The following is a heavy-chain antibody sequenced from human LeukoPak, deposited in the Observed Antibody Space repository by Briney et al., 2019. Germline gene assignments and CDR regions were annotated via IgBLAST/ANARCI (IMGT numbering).Heavy chain of an antibody. J-gene: IGHJ3*02. Sequence: GGSLRLSCAASGFTFSSYAMHWVRQAPGKGLEWVAVISYDGSNKYYADSVKGRFTISRDNSKNTLYLQMNSLRAEDTAVYYCARDGGIASDIWGQGTMVTVSS. V-gene: IGHV3-30-3*01. CDR2: ISYDGSNK. D-gene: IGHD6-13*01. CDR3: ARDGGIASDI. CDR1: GFTFSSYA.